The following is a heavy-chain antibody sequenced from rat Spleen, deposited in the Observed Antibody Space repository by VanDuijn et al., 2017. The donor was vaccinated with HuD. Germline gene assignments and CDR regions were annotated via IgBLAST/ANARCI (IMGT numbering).Heavy chain of an antibody. J-gene: IGHJ2*01. V-gene: IGHV5-17*01. D-gene: IGHD1-12*02. CDR1: GFTFSDYA. CDR3: ARPMVLKDFDY. Sequence: EVQLVESGGGLVQPGRSLKLSCAVSGFTFSDYAMAWVRQAPKKGLEWVATISPSGGSTYYRDSVKGRFTVSRDNAKSTLYLQMDSLRSEDTATYYCARPMVLKDFDYWGQGVMVTVSS. CDR2: ISPSGGST.